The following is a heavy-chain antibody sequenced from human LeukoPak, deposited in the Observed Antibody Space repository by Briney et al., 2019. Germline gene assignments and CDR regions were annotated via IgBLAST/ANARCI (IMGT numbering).Heavy chain of an antibody. J-gene: IGHJ4*02. Sequence: ASVKVSCKASGYTFTSYDINWVRQATGQGLEWMGWMNPNSGNTGYAQKFQGRVTMTRNTSISTAYMELSSLRSEDTAVYYCAGGRAYYRNFDYWGQGTLVTVSS. D-gene: IGHD1-26*01. V-gene: IGHV1-8*01. CDR2: MNPNSGNT. CDR1: GYTFTSYD. CDR3: AGGRAYYRNFDY.